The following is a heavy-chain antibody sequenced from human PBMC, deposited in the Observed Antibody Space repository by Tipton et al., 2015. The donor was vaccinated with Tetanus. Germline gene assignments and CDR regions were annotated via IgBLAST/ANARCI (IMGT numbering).Heavy chain of an antibody. CDR1: GGTFSGYY. Sequence: TLSLTCTIYGGTFSGYYCSWIRQPPGRGLEWLGGIHPSGSNNYNPSPTSRVNPSQETSKSHFSQKLNSVTAADTAVYYCSRGVDRTKAGIDWGQGTLVTVSS. D-gene: IGHD5-12*01. CDR2: IHPSGSN. V-gene: IGHV4-34*01. J-gene: IGHJ4*02. CDR3: SRGVDRTKAGID.